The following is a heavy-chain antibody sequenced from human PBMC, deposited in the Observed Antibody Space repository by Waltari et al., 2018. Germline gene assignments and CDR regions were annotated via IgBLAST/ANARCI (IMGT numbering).Heavy chain of an antibody. Sequence: QVQLVQSGAEVKKPGSPVKVSCTASGGSLRRSSLNWVRQVPGQGREWRGGISPTLGIADYAPKFQDRVTISADEFTRTAYMEVRSLLPEDTAVYYCARDGDYGGNAPSDYWGQGTLVTVSS. V-gene: IGHV1-69*16. D-gene: IGHD2-15*01. J-gene: IGHJ4*02. CDR1: GGSLRRSS. CDR2: ISPTLGIA. CDR3: ARDGDYGGNAPSDY.